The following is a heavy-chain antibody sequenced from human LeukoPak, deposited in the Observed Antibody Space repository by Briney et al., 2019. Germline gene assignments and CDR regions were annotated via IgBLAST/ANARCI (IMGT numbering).Heavy chain of an antibody. D-gene: IGHD2-8*01. J-gene: IGHJ6*02. CDR3: ARGPERTGVGTRYYYDMDV. Sequence: GRSLRLSCAASGFTFSSYAMHWVRQDPGKGLEWVAVISYDGSNKYYADSVKGRFTISRDNSKNTLYLQMNSLRAEDTAVYYCARGPERTGVGTRYYYDMDVWGQGTTVTVSS. CDR2: ISYDGSNK. V-gene: IGHV3-30-3*01. CDR1: GFTFSSYA.